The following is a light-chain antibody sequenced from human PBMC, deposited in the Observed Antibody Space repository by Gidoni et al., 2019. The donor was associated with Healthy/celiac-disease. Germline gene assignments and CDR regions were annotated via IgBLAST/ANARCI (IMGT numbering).Light chain of an antibody. J-gene: IGLJ2*01. V-gene: IGLV2-11*01. CDR2: DVS. CDR1: SSDVGGYNY. CDR3: CSYAGSYTLGV. Sequence: QSALTQPRSVSGSAGQSVTISCTGTSSDVGGYNYVSWYQQHPCKAPKLMIYDVSKRPSGVPDRFSGSKSGNTASLTISGLQAEDEADYYCCSYAGSYTLGVFGGGTKLTVL.